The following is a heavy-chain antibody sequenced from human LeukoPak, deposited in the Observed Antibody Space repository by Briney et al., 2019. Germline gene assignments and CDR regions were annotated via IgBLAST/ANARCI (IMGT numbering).Heavy chain of an antibody. D-gene: IGHD2-2*01. CDR2: ISHDGSKR. J-gene: IGHJ4*02. Sequence: GGSLRLSCAASGFTFRSYAIHWVRQAPGKGLEWVVVISHDGSKRYYADSVKGRFTISRDNSKNTLYLQMISLRAEDTAVYYCAKRGEYCSSTSCLDYWGQGTLVTVSS. V-gene: IGHV3-30-3*02. CDR1: GFTFRSYA. CDR3: AKRGEYCSSTSCLDY.